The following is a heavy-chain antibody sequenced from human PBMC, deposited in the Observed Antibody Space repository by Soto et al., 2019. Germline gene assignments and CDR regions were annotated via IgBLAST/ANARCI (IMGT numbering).Heavy chain of an antibody. CDR3: ARLPTGYPNWFDA. Sequence: SETLSLTCTVSGGSISSGGYYWSWIRQHPGKGLEWIGYIYYSGSTYYNPSLKSRVTISVDTSKNQFSLKLSSVTAADTAVYYCARLPTGYPNWFDAWGQGITVTVSS. V-gene: IGHV4-31*03. CDR1: GGSISSGGYY. CDR2: IYYSGST. J-gene: IGHJ5*02. D-gene: IGHD1-1*01.